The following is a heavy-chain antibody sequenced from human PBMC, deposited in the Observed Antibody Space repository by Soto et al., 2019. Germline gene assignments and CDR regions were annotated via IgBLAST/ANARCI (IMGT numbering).Heavy chain of an antibody. Sequence: SVKVSCKASGGTFSSYAISWVRQAPGQGLEWMGGIIPIFGTANYAQKFQGRVTITADESTSTAYMELSSLRSEDTAVYYCARGGYYDSSGYYPLKSPGPNYYYYYGMDVWGQGTTVTVSS. CDR3: ARGGYYDSSGYYPLKSPGPNYYYYYGMDV. D-gene: IGHD3-22*01. V-gene: IGHV1-69*13. CDR1: GGTFSSYA. J-gene: IGHJ6*02. CDR2: IIPIFGTA.